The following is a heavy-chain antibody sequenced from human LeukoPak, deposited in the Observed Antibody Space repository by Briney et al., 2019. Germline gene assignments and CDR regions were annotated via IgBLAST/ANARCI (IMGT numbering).Heavy chain of an antibody. V-gene: IGHV4-61*02. J-gene: IGHJ4*02. CDR1: ARSITSVSYD. CDR3: ARVGYYDSSGYLY. Sequence: PQTLSLTCPLSARSITSVSYDWDWIRHTAGRGREGIGRTYTRGTTNYNPSRKSRVTISVDTSKSQFSLKLSSVTAADTAVYYCARVGYYDSSGYLYWGQGTLVTVSS. D-gene: IGHD3-22*01. CDR2: TYTRGTT.